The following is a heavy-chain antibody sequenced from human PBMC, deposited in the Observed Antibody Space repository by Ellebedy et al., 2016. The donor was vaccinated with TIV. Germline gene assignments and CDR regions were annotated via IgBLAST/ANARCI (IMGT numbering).Heavy chain of an antibody. Sequence: MPGGSLRLSCNVSGGSISSRSYYWGLIRQPTGKGLAWMGSVHFSGNTYYNASLKRRVTIFIETSKNQFSLKLSSVTAADTAVYYFAKPGYSGYDFDYWGQGILVTVSS. V-gene: IGHV4-39*01. J-gene: IGHJ4*02. D-gene: IGHD5-12*01. CDR3: AKPGYSGYDFDY. CDR2: VHFSGNT. CDR1: GGSISSRSYY.